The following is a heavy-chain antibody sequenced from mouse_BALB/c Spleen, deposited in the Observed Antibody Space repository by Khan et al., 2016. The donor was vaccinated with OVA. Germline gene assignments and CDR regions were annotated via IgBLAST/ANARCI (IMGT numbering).Heavy chain of an antibody. CDR1: GYSITSGYG. CDR2: ISYSGST. CDR3: ARTARIKY. V-gene: IGHV3-2*02. D-gene: IGHD1-2*01. Sequence: EVQLQESGPGLVKPSQSLSLTCTVTGYSITSGYGWNWIRHFPGNKLEWMGYISYSGSTNYNPSLKSRISITRNTSKNQFFLQLNSVTTEDTATYYCARTARIKYWGQGTTLTVSS. J-gene: IGHJ2*01.